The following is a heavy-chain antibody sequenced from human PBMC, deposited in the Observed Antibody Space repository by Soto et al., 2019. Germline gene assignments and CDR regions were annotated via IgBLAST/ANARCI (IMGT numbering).Heavy chain of an antibody. J-gene: IGHJ5*02. CDR1: GGSFSGYY. D-gene: IGHD1-26*01. CDR2: INHSGST. CDR3: ARERGELHKNWFDP. Sequence: QVQLQQWGAGLLKPSETLSLTCAVYGGSFSGYYWSWIRQPPGKGLEWIGEINHSGSTNYNPSLKSRVTISVDTSKNQFSLKLSSVTAADTAVYYCARERGELHKNWFDPWGQGTLVTVSS. V-gene: IGHV4-34*01.